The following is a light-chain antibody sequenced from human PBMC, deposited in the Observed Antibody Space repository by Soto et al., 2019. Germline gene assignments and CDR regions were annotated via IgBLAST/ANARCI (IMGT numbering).Light chain of an antibody. CDR2: DAS. V-gene: IGKV3-11*01. J-gene: IGKJ4*01. Sequence: EIVLTQSPATLSLSPGERATLSCRASQSISSYLVWYQQKPGQAPRLLISDASNRATGIPARFSGSGSGTDFTLTISSLEPEDFAVYYCQQCSSWPLTFGGGTKVEIK. CDR3: QQCSSWPLT. CDR1: QSISSY.